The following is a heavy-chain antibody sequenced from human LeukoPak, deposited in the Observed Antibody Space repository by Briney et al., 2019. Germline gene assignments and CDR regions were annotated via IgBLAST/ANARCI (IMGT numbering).Heavy chain of an antibody. V-gene: IGHV1-2*02. D-gene: IGHD3-3*01. CDR1: GYTFTGYY. Sequence: GASVKVSCKASGYTFTGYYMHWVRQAPGQGLEWMGWINPNSGGTNYAQKFQGRVTMTRDMSISTAYMELSRLRSDDTAVYYCARASYYDFWSGYYPFDYWGQGTLVTVSS. J-gene: IGHJ4*02. CDR2: INPNSGGT. CDR3: ARASYYDFWSGYYPFDY.